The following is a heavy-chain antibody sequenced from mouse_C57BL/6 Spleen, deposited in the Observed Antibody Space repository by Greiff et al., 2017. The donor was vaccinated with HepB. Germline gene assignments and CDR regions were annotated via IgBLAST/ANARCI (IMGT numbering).Heavy chain of an antibody. V-gene: IGHV1-64*01. CDR3: ARTGAYDYDYFDY. Sequence: QVQLQQPGAELVKPGASVKLSCKASGYTFTSYWMHWVKQRPGQGPEWIGMIHPNSGSTNYNEKFKSKATLTVDKSSSTAYMQLSSLTSEDSAVYYCARTGAYDYDYFDYWGQGTTLTVSS. CDR1: GYTFTSYW. D-gene: IGHD2-4*01. CDR2: IHPNSGST. J-gene: IGHJ2*01.